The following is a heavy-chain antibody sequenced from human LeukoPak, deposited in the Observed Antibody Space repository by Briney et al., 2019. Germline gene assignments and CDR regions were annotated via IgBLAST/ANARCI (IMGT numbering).Heavy chain of an antibody. D-gene: IGHD5-18*01. CDR1: GFTFTSYS. CDR3: ARDVDTAMVTEDYFDY. V-gene: IGHV3-21*04. CDR2: ISSSSSYI. Sequence: GGSLRLSCAASGFTFTSYSMNWVRQAPGKGLEWVSSISSSSSYIYYADSVKGRFTISRDNAKNSLYLQMNSLRAEDTALYYCARDVDTAMVTEDYFDYWGQGTLVTVSS. J-gene: IGHJ4*02.